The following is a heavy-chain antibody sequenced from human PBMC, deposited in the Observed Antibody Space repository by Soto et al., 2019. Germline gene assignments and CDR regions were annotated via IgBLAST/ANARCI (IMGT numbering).Heavy chain of an antibody. D-gene: IGHD4-17*01. CDR3: ARHYGDYGYYGMDV. J-gene: IGHJ6*02. CDR1: GGSISSGGYY. V-gene: IGHV4-31*03. CDR2: IYYSGST. Sequence: SETLSLTCTVSGGSISSGGYYWSWIRQHPGKGLEWIGYIYYSGSTYYNPSLKSRVTISVDTSKNQFSLKLSSVTAADTAVYYCARHYGDYGYYGMDVWGQGTTVTVSS.